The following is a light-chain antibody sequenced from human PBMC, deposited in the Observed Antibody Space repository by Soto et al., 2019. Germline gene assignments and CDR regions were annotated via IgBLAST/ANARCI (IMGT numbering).Light chain of an antibody. V-gene: IGLV2-23*02. J-gene: IGLJ1*01. CDR3: CADAARSTYV. CDR1: SSDVGSYNF. CDR2: EVS. Sequence: QSALTQPASVSGSPGQSITISCTRASSDVGSYNFVSWYQQHPGEVPKVLIYEVSKRPSGVSDRFSGSKSGNTASLTISGLQAEDEADYYCCADAARSTYVFGTGTKLTVL.